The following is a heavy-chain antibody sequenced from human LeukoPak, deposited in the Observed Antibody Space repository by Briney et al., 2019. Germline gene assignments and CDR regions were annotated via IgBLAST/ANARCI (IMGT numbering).Heavy chain of an antibody. Sequence: SGGSLRLSCAASGFTFSDYYMSWIRQAPGKGLEWVSYISSSGSTIYYADSVKGRFTISRDNAKNSLYLQMNSLRAEDTAVYYCAREVRSAHYFDYWGQGTLVTVSS. D-gene: IGHD3-3*01. J-gene: IGHJ4*02. CDR1: GFTFSDYY. CDR2: ISSSGSTI. CDR3: AREVRSAHYFDY. V-gene: IGHV3-11*01.